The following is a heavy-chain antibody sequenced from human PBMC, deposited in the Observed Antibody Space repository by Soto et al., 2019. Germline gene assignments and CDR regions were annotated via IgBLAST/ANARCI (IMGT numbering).Heavy chain of an antibody. D-gene: IGHD2-21*02. J-gene: IGHJ6*02. CDR2: FDPEDGET. V-gene: IGHV1-24*01. CDR1: GYTLTELS. CDR3: ATDIVVVTDAPYYYYYGMDV. Sequence: ASVKVSCKVSGYTLTELSMHWVRQAPGKGLEWMGGFDPEDGETIYAQKFQGRVTMTEDTSTDTAYMELSSLRSGDTAVYYCATDIVVVTDAPYYYYYGMDVWGQGTTVTVSS.